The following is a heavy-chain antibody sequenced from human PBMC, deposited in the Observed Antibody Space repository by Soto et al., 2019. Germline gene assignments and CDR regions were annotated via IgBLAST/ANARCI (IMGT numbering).Heavy chain of an antibody. CDR3: ARIVIGGSNWFDP. D-gene: IGHD3-16*02. V-gene: IGHV4-39*02. CDR2: INYSGNT. J-gene: IGHJ5*02. Sequence: PSETLSLTCIVSGGSISSSSDYWGWIRQPPGKGLEWIGSINYSGNTYYSPSLQSRITMSVDTSKNHFSLKVNSVTAADTAIYYCARIVIGGSNWFDPWGQGTLVTVSS. CDR1: GGSISSSSDY.